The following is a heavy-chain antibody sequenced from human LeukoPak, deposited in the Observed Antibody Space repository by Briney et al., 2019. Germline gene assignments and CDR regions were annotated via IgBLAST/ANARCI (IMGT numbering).Heavy chain of an antibody. CDR2: IIPIFGTA. V-gene: IGHV1-69*13. CDR3: ARVNHDAFDI. Sequence: SVKVSCKASGYTFTSYGISWVRQAPGQGLEWMGGIIPIFGTANYAQKFQGRVTITADESTSTAYMELSSLRSEDTAVYYCARVNHDAFDIWGQGTMVTVSS. D-gene: IGHD1-14*01. CDR1: GYTFTSYG. J-gene: IGHJ3*02.